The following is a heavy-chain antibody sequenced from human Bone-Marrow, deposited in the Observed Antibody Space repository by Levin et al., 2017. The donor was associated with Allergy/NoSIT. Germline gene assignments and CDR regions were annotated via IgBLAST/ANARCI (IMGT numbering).Heavy chain of an antibody. Sequence: AGESLKISCAASEFSFSKAWMSWVHQAPGKGLEWIGRIRSNTDGGTADYTAPVKGRFTISRDDSKNTVYLHMNSLKDEDTAMYYCSSHGDSRSAPQFEYWGQGTLVTVSS. CDR2: IRSNTDGGTA. D-gene: IGHD5-24*01. CDR1: EFSFSKAW. CDR3: SSHGDSRSAPQFEY. J-gene: IGHJ4*02. V-gene: IGHV3-15*05.